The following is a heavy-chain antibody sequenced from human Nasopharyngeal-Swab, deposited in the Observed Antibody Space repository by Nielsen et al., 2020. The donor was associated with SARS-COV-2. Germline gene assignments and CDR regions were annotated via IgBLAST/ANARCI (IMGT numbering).Heavy chain of an antibody. Sequence: SDTLSPPFPVSAVSIISSSWRWIRPPAGKGLEWIGRFYPVGSTNYNPSLKSRVTISVDTSKNQFSLKLSSVTAADTAVYYCARDSEYYDVWRGYPYNWFDAWGQGTLVTVSS. CDR2: FYPVGST. V-gene: IGHV4-4*07. CDR1: AVSIISSS. CDR3: ARDSEYYDVWRGYPYNWFDA. J-gene: IGHJ5*02. D-gene: IGHD3-3*01.